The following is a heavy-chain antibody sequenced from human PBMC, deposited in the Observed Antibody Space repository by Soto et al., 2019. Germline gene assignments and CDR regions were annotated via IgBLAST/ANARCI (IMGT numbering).Heavy chain of an antibody. CDR1: GYTFTSYS. J-gene: IGHJ4*02. V-gene: IGHV1-3*01. D-gene: IGHD1-26*01. CDR3: ARDVGATGD. CDR2: INAGNGNT. Sequence: QVQLVQSGAEVKKPGASVKVSCKASGYTFTSYSMHWVHQAPGQRLEWMGWINAGNGNTKYSQKFQGRVTITRDTSARTAYMELSSMRSEDTAVYYCARDVGATGDWGQGTLVTVSS.